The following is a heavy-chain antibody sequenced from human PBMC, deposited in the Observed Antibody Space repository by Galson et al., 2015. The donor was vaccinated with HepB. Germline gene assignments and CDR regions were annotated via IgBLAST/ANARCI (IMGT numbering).Heavy chain of an antibody. Sequence: SVKVSCKASGYTFTSYDINWVRQATGQGLEWMGWMNPNSGNTGYAQKFQGRVTMTRNTSISTAYMELSSLRSEDTAVYYCARGFQVAAARRGVLGYWGQGTLVTVSS. CDR2: MNPNSGNT. CDR3: ARGFQVAAARRGVLGY. V-gene: IGHV1-8*01. D-gene: IGHD6-19*01. J-gene: IGHJ4*02. CDR1: GYTFTSYD.